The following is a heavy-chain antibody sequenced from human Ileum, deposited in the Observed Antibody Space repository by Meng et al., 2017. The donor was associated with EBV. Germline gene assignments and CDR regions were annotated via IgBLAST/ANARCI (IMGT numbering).Heavy chain of an antibody. D-gene: IGHD5-24*01. Sequence: QVQLQESGPGLVKPSQTLSPTCPVSGGSISRGGYYWSWIRQPPGKGLEWIGYIYYSGSTYYNPSLKSRVTISVDTSKNQFSLKLSSVTAADTAVYYCATQESRDGHNPYWGQGTLVTVSS. CDR3: ATQESRDGHNPY. CDR2: IYYSGST. CDR1: GGSISRGGYY. V-gene: IGHV4-30-4*01. J-gene: IGHJ4*02.